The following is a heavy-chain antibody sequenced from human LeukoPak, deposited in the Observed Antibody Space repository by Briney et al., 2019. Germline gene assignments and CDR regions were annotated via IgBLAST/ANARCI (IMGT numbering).Heavy chain of an antibody. CDR1: GFTFSSYA. J-gene: IGHJ4*02. CDR3: AKKMTTVLTFDY. CDR2: ISGSGGST. D-gene: IGHD4/OR15-4a*01. V-gene: IGHV3-23*01. Sequence: QSGGSLRLSCAASGFTFSSYAMSWVRQAPGKGLEWVSAISGSGGSTYYADSVKGRFTISRGNSKNTLYLQMNSLRAEDTAVYYCAKKMTTVLTFDYWGQGTLVTVSS.